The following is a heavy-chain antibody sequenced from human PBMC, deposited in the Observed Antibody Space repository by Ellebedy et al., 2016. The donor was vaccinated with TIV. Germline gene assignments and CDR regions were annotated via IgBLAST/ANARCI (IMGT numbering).Heavy chain of an antibody. Sequence: GESLKISCAASGFTFSTFAMSWVRQAPGKELEWVSTITGTGGGDNTYYADSVRGRFTISRDDSKNTLYLQMNSLRAEDTAVYYCAKDDDVSVRIRFDPWGQGTLVTVYS. D-gene: IGHD3-16*01. CDR2: ITGTGGGDNT. J-gene: IGHJ5*02. CDR3: AKDDDVSVRIRFDP. CDR1: GFTFSTFA. V-gene: IGHV3-23*01.